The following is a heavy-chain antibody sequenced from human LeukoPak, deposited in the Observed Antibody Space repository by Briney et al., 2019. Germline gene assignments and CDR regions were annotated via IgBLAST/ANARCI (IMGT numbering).Heavy chain of an antibody. CDR2: IWYDGSNK. CDR3: AKGGRGYCSSTSCPLDYYYYMDV. D-gene: IGHD2-2*01. Sequence: GGSLRLSCAASGFTFSSYGMHRVRQAPGKGLEWVAVIWYDGSNKYYADSVKGRFTISRDNSKNTLYLQMNSLRAEDTAVYYCAKGGRGYCSSTSCPLDYYYYMDVWGKGTTVTVSS. CDR1: GFTFSSYG. J-gene: IGHJ6*03. V-gene: IGHV3-33*06.